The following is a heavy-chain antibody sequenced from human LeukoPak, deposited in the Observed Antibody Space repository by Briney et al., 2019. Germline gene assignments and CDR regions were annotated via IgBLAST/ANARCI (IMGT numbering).Heavy chain of an antibody. CDR2: IAGGGSST. Sequence: PGGSLRLSCAASGFTVSFYAMSWVRQAPGKGLEWVSVIAGGGSSTYYADSVKGRFTISRDNSKNTPYLQMNSLRVEDTAVYYCVSFYETYWGRGTLVTVSS. V-gene: IGHV3-23*01. CDR3: VSFYETY. CDR1: GFTVSFYA. D-gene: IGHD2/OR15-2a*01. J-gene: IGHJ4*02.